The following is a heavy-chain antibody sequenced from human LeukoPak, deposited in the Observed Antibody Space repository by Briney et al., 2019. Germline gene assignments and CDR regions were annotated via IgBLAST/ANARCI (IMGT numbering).Heavy chain of an antibody. D-gene: IGHD6-13*01. J-gene: IGHJ3*02. CDR1: GGTFSSYA. CDR2: IIPIFGTA. V-gene: IGHV1-69*13. Sequence: SVKVSCKASGGTFSSYAISWVRQAPGQGLEWMGGIIPIFGTANYAQKFQGRVTITADESTSTAYMELSSLRSEDTAVYYCARGPPIIAAAGYTSGAFDIWGQGTMVTVSS. CDR3: ARGPPIIAAAGYTSGAFDI.